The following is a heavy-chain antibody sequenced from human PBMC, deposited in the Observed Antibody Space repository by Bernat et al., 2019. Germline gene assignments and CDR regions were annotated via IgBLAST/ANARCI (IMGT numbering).Heavy chain of an antibody. J-gene: IGHJ4*02. V-gene: IGHV4-38-2*01. CDR3: ARVVAAAGTQFDY. CDR2: IYHSGST. Sequence: QVQLQESGPGLVKPSETLSLTCAASGYSISSGYYWGWIRQPPGKGLEWIGSIYHSGSTYYNPSLKSRVTISVDTSKNQFSLKLSSVTAADTAVYYCARVVAAAGTQFDYWGQGTLVTVSS. CDR1: GYSISSGYY. D-gene: IGHD6-13*01.